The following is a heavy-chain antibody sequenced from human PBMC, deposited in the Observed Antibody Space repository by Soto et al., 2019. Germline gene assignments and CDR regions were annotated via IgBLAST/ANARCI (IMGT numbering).Heavy chain of an antibody. J-gene: IGHJ2*01. D-gene: IGHD5-12*01. CDR2: ISSSSSTI. Sequence: GGSLRLSCAASGFTFSSYSMNWVRQAPGKGLEWVSYISSSSSTIYYADSVKGRFTISRDNAKNSLYLQMNSLRAEDTAVYYCASLEGYISYWHFDLWGRGTLVTVSS. V-gene: IGHV3-48*01. CDR1: GFTFSSYS. CDR3: ASLEGYISYWHFDL.